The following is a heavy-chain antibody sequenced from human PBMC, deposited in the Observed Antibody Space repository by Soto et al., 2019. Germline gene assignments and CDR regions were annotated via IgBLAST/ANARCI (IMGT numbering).Heavy chain of an antibody. V-gene: IGHV3-9*01. CDR2: ISWNSGSI. CDR1: GSPFVDFA. CDR3: AKDEGYSYGYGGIDY. Sequence: EVQLVESGGGLFQLARSRGFPWAASGSPFVDFAMHWFGQAPGKGLGWVSGISWNSGSIGYADSVKGRFTISRDNAKNSLYLQMNSLRAEDTALYYCAKDEGYSYGYGGIDYWGQGTLVTVSS. D-gene: IGHD5-18*01. J-gene: IGHJ4*02.